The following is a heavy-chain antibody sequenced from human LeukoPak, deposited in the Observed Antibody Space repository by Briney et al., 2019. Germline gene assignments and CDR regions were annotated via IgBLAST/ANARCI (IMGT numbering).Heavy chain of an antibody. D-gene: IGHD4-17*01. J-gene: IGHJ6*03. Sequence: SVKVSCKASGGTFSSYAISWVRQAPGQGLEWMGGIIPIFGTANYAQKFQGRVTITADESTSTAYMELSSLRSEDTAVYYCATVTQFLDYYYMDVWGKGTTVTISS. CDR1: GGTFSSYA. V-gene: IGHV1-69*13. CDR2: IIPIFGTA. CDR3: ATVTQFLDYYYMDV.